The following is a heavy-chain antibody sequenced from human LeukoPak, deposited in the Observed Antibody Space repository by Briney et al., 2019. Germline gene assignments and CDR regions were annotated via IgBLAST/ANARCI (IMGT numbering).Heavy chain of an antibody. D-gene: IGHD2-2*01. CDR3: ARGPTVSSTWDY. CDR1: GFTVSSAY. CDR2: IYGGDNR. V-gene: IGHV3-53*01. J-gene: IGHJ4*02. Sequence: GGSLRLSYAASGFTVSSAYVSWVRQAPGKGLEWVSSIYGGDNREYSDSVKGRFTISRDDSKNTVSLQMSSLRVEDTAVYYCARGPTVSSTWDYWGQGTLVTVSP.